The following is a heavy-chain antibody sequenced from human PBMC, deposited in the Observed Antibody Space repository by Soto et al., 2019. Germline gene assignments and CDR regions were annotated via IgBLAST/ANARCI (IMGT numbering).Heavy chain of an antibody. Sequence: VRLVQSGAEVKKPGASVKVSCKASGYTFTGYYMHWVRQAPGQGLEWMGWINPNSGGTNYAQKFQGWVTMTRDTSISTAYMELSRLRSDDTAVYYCARDKTANGTVAAARPRGWFDPWGQGTLVTVSS. D-gene: IGHD6-6*01. CDR2: INPNSGGT. V-gene: IGHV1-2*04. J-gene: IGHJ5*02. CDR1: GYTFTGYY. CDR3: ARDKTANGTVAAARPRGWFDP.